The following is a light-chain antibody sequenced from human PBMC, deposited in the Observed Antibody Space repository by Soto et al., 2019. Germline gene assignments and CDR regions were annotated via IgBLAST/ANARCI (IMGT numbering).Light chain of an antibody. Sequence: EIVMTQYPATLSVSPGKRATLSCRASQSVSSNLAWYQHKPGQAPRLLIYGASTRASGIPARFSGSGSGTEFTLTISSLQPEDFAVYYCQQYTNWPPETFGQGTRLEIK. CDR1: QSVSSN. V-gene: IGKV3-15*01. CDR2: GAS. J-gene: IGKJ5*01. CDR3: QQYTNWPPET.